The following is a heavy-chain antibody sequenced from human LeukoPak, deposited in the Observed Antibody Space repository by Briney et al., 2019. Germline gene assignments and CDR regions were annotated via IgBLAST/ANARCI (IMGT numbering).Heavy chain of an antibody. CDR1: GFTFSSYA. V-gene: IGHV3-23*01. J-gene: IGHJ4*02. CDR2: ISGSGGST. D-gene: IGHD6-19*01. Sequence: GGSLRLSCAASGFTFSSYAMSWVRQAPGKGLEWVSAISGSGGSTYYADSVKGRFAISRDNSKNTLYLQMNSLRGEDTAVYYCARDHRGIAVAGAWFDYWGQGTLVTVSS. CDR3: ARDHRGIAVAGAWFDY.